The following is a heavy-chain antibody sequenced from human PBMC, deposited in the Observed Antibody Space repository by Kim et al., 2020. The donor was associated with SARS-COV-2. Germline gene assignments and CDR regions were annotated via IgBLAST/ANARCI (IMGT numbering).Heavy chain of an antibody. Sequence: GGSLRLSCAASGFTFSSYGMHWVRQAPGKGLEWVAVIWYDGSNKYYADSVKGRFTISRDNSKNTLYLQMNSLRAEDTAVYYCARGEKYSSGWWMGAFDIWGQGTMVTVSS. CDR1: GFTFSSYG. D-gene: IGHD6-19*01. CDR3: ARGEKYSSGWWMGAFDI. J-gene: IGHJ3*02. CDR2: IWYDGSNK. V-gene: IGHV3-33*01.